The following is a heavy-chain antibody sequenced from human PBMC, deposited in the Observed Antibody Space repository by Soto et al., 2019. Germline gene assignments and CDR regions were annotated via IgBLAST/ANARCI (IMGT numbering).Heavy chain of an antibody. CDR1: SDSISSRSYT. J-gene: IGHJ6*02. D-gene: IGHD2-2*01. CDR3: ARLHGDCISTRCYGHYAMDV. V-gene: IGHV4-39*01. CDR2: IYYSGST. Sequence: QLQLQESGPGLVKPSETLSLTCTVSSDSISSRSYTWGWIRQPPGKGLEWIGSIYYSGSTYYNPSLKSRITVSVATSKNECSLRGSSGTAADTAVYYCARLHGDCISTRCYGHYAMDVWVQGTTVTVSS.